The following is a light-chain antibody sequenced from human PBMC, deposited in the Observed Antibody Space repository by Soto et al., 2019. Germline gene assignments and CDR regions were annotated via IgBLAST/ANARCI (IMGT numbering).Light chain of an antibody. CDR2: DAS. V-gene: IGKV3-11*01. Sequence: EIVLTQSPATLSLSPGERATLSCRASQSVSSYLAWYQQKPGQAPRLLIYDASNRATGIPARFSGSGSGTDCTLTISSLEPEDFAVYYCQQRSNWRRTFGQGTKLEIK. J-gene: IGKJ2*01. CDR3: QQRSNWRRT. CDR1: QSVSSY.